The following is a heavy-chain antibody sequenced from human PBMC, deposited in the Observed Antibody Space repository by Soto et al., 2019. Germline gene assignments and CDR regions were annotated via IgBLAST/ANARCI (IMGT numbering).Heavy chain of an antibody. D-gene: IGHD3-22*01. Sequence: SVKVSCKASGGTFSSYAISWVRQAPGQGLEWMGGIIPIFGTANYAQKFQGRVTITADESNSTAYMELSSLRSEDTAVYYCASRGYYYASSGYRAYWGQGTLVTV. CDR1: GGTFSSYA. V-gene: IGHV1-69*13. CDR2: IIPIFGTA. CDR3: ASRGYYYASSGYRAY. J-gene: IGHJ4*02.